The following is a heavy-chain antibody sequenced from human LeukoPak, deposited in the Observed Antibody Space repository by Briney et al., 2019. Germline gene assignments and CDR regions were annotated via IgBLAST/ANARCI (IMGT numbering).Heavy chain of an antibody. D-gene: IGHD3-22*01. CDR1: GGTFSSYA. CDR2: IIPIFGTA. V-gene: IGHV1-69*05. J-gene: IGHJ3*02. Sequence: SVKVSCKASGGTFSSYAISRVRQAPGQGLEWMGRIIPIFGTANYAQKFQGRVTITTDESTSTAYMELSSLRSEDTAVYYCARALSYYYDSSGNAFDIWGQGTMVTVSS. CDR3: ARALSYYYDSSGNAFDI.